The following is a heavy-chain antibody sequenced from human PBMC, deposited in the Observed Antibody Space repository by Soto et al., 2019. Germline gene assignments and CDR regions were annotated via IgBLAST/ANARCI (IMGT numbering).Heavy chain of an antibody. CDR1: GFTFSSYT. CDR2: IWHDGSNK. J-gene: IGHJ6*02. Sequence: QVQVVESGGGVVQPGRSLRLSCAASGFTFSSYTMYWVRQAPGKGLAGVAVIWHDGSNKYYVDSVKGRFTISRDNSKNTLYLQMNRLRAEDSAVYYCAREDWNDGHYCGMGVWGQGTTVTVSS. CDR3: AREDWNDGHYCGMGV. V-gene: IGHV3-33*01. D-gene: IGHD1-1*01.